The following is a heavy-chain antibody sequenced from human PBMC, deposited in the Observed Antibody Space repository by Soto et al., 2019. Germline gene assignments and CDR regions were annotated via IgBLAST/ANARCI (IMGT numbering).Heavy chain of an antibody. Sequence: PGGSLRLSCAASGFKFRNYAIHWVRQAPGKGLEWLAVIWFDGSKKYYADSVKGRFTISRDNSKNTVYLDMNGLTADDSGVFYCARAHTMMILDRFDPWGHGTLVTVSS. J-gene: IGHJ5*02. D-gene: IGHD3-22*01. CDR1: GFKFRNYA. CDR3: ARAHTMMILDRFDP. V-gene: IGHV3-33*01. CDR2: IWFDGSKK.